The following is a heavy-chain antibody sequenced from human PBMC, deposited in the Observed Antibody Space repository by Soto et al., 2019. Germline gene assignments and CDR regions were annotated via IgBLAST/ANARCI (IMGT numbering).Heavy chain of an antibody. CDR1: GFTFSSYW. D-gene: IGHD6-25*01. CDR2: IKQDGSEK. V-gene: IGHV3-7*01. CDR3: AREKRANGYFDY. J-gene: IGHJ4*02. Sequence: EVQLVESGGGLVPPGGSLRLYCAGAGFTFSSYWMSWVRQAPGEGLEWVANIKQDGSEKYYVDSVNGRFTISRDNAKNSLYLQMHSLRVEDTAVYYCAREKRANGYFDYWGQGTLVAVSP.